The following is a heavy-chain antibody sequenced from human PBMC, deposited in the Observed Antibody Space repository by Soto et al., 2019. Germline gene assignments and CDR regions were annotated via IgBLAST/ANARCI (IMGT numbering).Heavy chain of an antibody. CDR3: ARSHIVPRLFMYPYDY. D-gene: IGHD5-12*01. Sequence: PSETLSLTCAVSDGSISTDNWWTWVRQPPGKGLEWIGEIYHSGSTNYNPSLKSRVTISVDKSKNQFSLKLSSVTAADTAVYYCARSHIVPRLFMYPYDYWGQGTLVTVSS. CDR1: DGSISTDNW. J-gene: IGHJ4*02. V-gene: IGHV4-4*02. CDR2: IYHSGST.